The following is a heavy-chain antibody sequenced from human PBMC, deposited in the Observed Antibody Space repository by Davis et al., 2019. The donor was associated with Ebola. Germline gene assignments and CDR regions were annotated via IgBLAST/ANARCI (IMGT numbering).Heavy chain of an antibody. D-gene: IGHD5-12*01. CDR2: MNPNSGNS. Sequence: ASVKVSCKASGYTFPSYDINWVRQATGQGLEWKGWMNPNSGNSDNAKKFQGRVTMTRNTSISTAYMELSSLRSEATAVYYCARAGYSGYDPLTNYYYYYGMDVWGQGTTVTVSS. V-gene: IGHV1-8*01. CDR3: ARAGYSGYDPLTNYYYYYGMDV. J-gene: IGHJ6*02. CDR1: GYTFPSYD.